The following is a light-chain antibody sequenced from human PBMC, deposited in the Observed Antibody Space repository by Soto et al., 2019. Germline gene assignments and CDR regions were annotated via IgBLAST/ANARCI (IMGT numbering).Light chain of an antibody. J-gene: IGKJ1*01. CDR3: QQYNNYSPRT. CDR2: KAS. Sequence: DIQMTQSPSTLSASVGDRVTTTCRASQTSNWLAWYQQKPGKAPKLLIYKASSLESGVPSRFSGSGSGTEFTLTISSLQPDDFATYYCQQYNNYSPRTFGQGTKVEIK. V-gene: IGKV1-5*03. CDR1: QTSNW.